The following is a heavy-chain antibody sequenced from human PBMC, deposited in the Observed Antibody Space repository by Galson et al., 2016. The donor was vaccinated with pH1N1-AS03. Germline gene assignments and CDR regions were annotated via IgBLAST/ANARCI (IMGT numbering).Heavy chain of an antibody. V-gene: IGHV1-69*13. CDR1: GGTFGSYG. D-gene: IGHD4-17*01. Sequence: SVKVSCKASGGTFGSYGISWVRQVPGQGLEWMGGIIPPSGTTDYAQRFQDRVTITADDSTNTAYMELNSLRSEDTAVYYCARDTSTTATTHFDCWGQGTLVTISS. J-gene: IGHJ4*02. CDR2: IIPPSGTT. CDR3: ARDTSTTATTHFDC.